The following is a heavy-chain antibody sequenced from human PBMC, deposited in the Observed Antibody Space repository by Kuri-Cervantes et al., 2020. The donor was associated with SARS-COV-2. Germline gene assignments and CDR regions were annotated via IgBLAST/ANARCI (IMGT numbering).Heavy chain of an antibody. Sequence: GGSLRLSCAASGFTFSSYSMNWVRQAPGKGLEGVANIKQDGSEKYYVDSVKGRFTISRDNAKNSLYLQMNSLRAEDTAVYYCARATVGQAAYYYYYMDVWGKGTTVTVSS. CDR2: IKQDGSEK. J-gene: IGHJ6*03. D-gene: IGHD4-23*01. CDR3: ARATVGQAAYYYYYMDV. CDR1: GFTFSSYS. V-gene: IGHV3-7*04.